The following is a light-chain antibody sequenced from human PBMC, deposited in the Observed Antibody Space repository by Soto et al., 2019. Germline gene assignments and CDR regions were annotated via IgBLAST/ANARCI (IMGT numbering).Light chain of an antibody. CDR1: SSDVGGYNY. CDR3: CSYACSYYV. J-gene: IGLJ1*01. Sequence: QSALTQPRSVSGSPGQSVTISCTGTSSDVGGYNYVSWYQQHPGKAPKLMIYDVSKRPSGVPDRFSGSKSGNTSSLTISGLQAEDEAYYYCCSYACSYYVFGTGTKVT. CDR2: DVS. V-gene: IGLV2-11*01.